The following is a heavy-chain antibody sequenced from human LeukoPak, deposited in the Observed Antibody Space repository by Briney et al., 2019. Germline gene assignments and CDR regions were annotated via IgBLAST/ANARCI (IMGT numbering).Heavy chain of an antibody. CDR3: ARRRKYCSSTSCYSADGFDY. Sequence: ASVKVSCEASGYTFTDYYVHWVRQAPGQGLEWMGWINPNNGDTNYAQKFQGRVTMTRDTSISTAYMELSRLRSDDTAVYYCARRRKYCSSTSCYSADGFDYWGQGTLVTVSS. J-gene: IGHJ4*02. D-gene: IGHD2-2*01. V-gene: IGHV1-2*02. CDR2: INPNNGDT. CDR1: GYTFTDYY.